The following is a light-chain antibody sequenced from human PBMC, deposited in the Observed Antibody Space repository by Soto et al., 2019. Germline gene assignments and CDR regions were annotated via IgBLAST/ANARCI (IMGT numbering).Light chain of an antibody. V-gene: IGLV1-51*01. CDR2: DTT. J-gene: IGLJ1*01. CDR3: ATWDSALSALA. Sequence: QSALTQPPSVSAAPGQRVTITCFGSSSNIGKNFVSWYQQFPGTAPKLLIYDTTQRPSGIPDRVSGSKSGTSATLGITGLQTADEADYYCATWDSALSALAFGTGTKLTVL. CDR1: SSNIGKNF.